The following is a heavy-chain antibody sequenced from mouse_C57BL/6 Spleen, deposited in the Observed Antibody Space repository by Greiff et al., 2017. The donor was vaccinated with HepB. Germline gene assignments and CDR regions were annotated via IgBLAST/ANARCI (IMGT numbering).Heavy chain of an antibody. CDR1: GYAFTNYL. CDR3: ARDYCGSSFAMDY. CDR2: INPGSGGT. Sequence: QVQLKQSGAELVRPGTSVKVSCKASGYAFTNYLIEWVKQRPGQGLEWIGVINPGSGGTNYNEKFKGKATLTADTSSSTAYMQLSSLTSEDSAVYFCARDYCGSSFAMDYWGQGTSVTVSS. V-gene: IGHV1-54*01. J-gene: IGHJ4*01. D-gene: IGHD1-1*01.